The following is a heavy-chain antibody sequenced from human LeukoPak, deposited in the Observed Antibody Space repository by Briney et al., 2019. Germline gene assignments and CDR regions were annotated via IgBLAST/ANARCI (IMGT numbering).Heavy chain of an antibody. D-gene: IGHD6-13*01. CDR1: GGSISSSSYY. J-gene: IGHJ4*02. Sequence: SETLSLTCTVSGGSISSSSYYWGWIRQPPGKGLEWIGSIYYSGSTYYNPSLKSRVTISVDTSKNQFSLKLSSVTAADTAVYYCARGLLTAAVGGSNWGQGTLVTVSS. V-gene: IGHV4-39*07. CDR2: IYYSGST. CDR3: ARGLLTAAVGGSN.